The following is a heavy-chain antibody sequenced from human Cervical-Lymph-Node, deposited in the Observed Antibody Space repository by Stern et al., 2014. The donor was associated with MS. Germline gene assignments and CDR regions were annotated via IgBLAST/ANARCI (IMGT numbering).Heavy chain of an antibody. D-gene: IGHD3-3*01. CDR2: IYYRGST. Sequence: QLQLQESGPGLVKPSQTLSLTCTVSGGSISSGDYYWSWIRQPPGKGLEWIGYIYYRGSTYYNPSLKSRVTISVDTSKNQFSLKLSSVTAADTAVYYCARGITIFGVVKTWGQGTLVTVSS. J-gene: IGHJ4*02. CDR3: ARGITIFGVVKT. CDR1: GGSISSGDYY. V-gene: IGHV4-30-4*01.